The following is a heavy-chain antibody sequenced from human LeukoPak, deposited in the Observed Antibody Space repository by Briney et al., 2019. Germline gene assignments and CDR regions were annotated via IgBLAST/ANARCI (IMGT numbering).Heavy chain of an antibody. D-gene: IGHD3-9*01. V-gene: IGHV4-34*01. J-gene: IGHJ5*02. CDR3: ARRRVSYDILTGYYSTRRVWFDP. Sequence: PSETLSLTCAVYGGSFSGYYWSWIRQPPGKGLEWIGEINHSGSTNYNPSLKSRVTISVDTSKNQFSLKLSSVTAADTAVYYCARRRVSYDILTGYYSTRRVWFDPWGQGTLVTVSS. CDR2: INHSGST. CDR1: GGSFSGYY.